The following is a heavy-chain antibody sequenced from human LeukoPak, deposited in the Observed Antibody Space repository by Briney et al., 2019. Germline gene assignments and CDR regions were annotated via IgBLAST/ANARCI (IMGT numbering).Heavy chain of an antibody. CDR2: IYYSGST. V-gene: IGHV4-31*03. CDR1: GGSISSGGYY. D-gene: IGHD2-15*01. Sequence: SETLSLTCTVSGGSISSGGYYWGWIRQHPGKGLEWIGYIYYSGSTYYNPSLKSRVTISVDTSKNQFSLKLSSVTAADTAVYYCARGVAATPHYYYGMDVWGQGTTVTVSS. CDR3: ARGVAATPHYYYGMDV. J-gene: IGHJ6*02.